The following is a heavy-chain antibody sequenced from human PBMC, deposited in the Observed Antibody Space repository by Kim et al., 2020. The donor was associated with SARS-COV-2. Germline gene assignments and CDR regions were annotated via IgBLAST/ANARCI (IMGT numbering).Heavy chain of an antibody. V-gene: IGHV4-61*02. D-gene: IGHD3-22*01. CDR1: GGSSNSDISY. Sequence: SETLSLTCTVSGGSSNSDISYWSWIRQPAGKALEWIGRFSSSGSAHYNPSLKSRVAISLDTSKNQFSLTLRSVTAADTAVYFCARGTYPYYDSGFFFDSWGQGTLVTVSS. CDR2: FSSSGSA. J-gene: IGHJ4*02. CDR3: ARGTYPYYDSGFFFDS.